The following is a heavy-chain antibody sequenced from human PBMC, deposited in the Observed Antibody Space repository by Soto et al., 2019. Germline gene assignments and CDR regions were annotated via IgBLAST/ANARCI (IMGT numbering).Heavy chain of an antibody. Sequence: QVQLVQSGAEVKKPGSSVKVSCTASGDTFNFYTINWVRQAPGQGLEWVGRVNPIVGMSNSAQKFQGRVSITADQSTNKASLFLTSLKSEDTAMYYCATSYGSGSTHFDYWGQGTRVTVSS. CDR3: ATSYGSGSTHFDY. V-gene: IGHV1-69*02. D-gene: IGHD3-10*01. CDR2: VNPIVGMS. CDR1: GDTFNFYT. J-gene: IGHJ4*02.